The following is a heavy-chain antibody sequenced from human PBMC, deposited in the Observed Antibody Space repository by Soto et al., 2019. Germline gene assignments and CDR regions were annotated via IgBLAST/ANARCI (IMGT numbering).Heavy chain of an antibody. CDR2: IYWDDDQ. D-gene: IGHD2-21*01. CDR3: AHAYGGPSWPNDAFDI. J-gene: IGHJ3*02. Sequence: QITLKESGPTLVKPTQTLTLTCTVSGFSLSGDGVGVGWIRQPPGKALEWLALIYWDDDQRYSPSLKTRLTITKDTSKNQVVLTMTNMDPVDTATYYCAHAYGGPSWPNDAFDIWGQGTVVTVSS. CDR1: GFSLSGDGVG. V-gene: IGHV2-5*02.